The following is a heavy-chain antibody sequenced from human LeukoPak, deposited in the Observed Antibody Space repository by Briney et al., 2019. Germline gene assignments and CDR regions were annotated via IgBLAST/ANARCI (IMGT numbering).Heavy chain of an antibody. CDR2: INPNSGGT. D-gene: IGHD6-13*01. CDR3: AREHSSSWDQFDY. Sequence: GASVKVSCKASGYTFTGYYMHWVRQAPGQGLEWMGWINPNSGGTNYAQNFQGRVTKTRDTSISTAYMELSRLRSDDTAVYYCAREHSSSWDQFDYWGQGTLVTVSS. J-gene: IGHJ4*02. V-gene: IGHV1-2*02. CDR1: GYTFTGYY.